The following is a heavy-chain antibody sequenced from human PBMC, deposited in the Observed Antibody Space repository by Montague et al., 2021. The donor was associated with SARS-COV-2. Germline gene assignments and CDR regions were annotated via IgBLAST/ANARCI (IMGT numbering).Heavy chain of an antibody. V-gene: IGHV6-1*01. Sequence: CAISGDSVSTNSGTWNWVRLSPSRGLEWLGRTYYRSEWYSDYSVSVTSRISINPDTSKNQFSLQLNSVTPEDTAVYYCARAERGSCGDGNCYQYFFNYGGQGTLVTVSS. CDR3: ARAERGSCGDGNCYQYFFNY. CDR2: TYYRSEWYS. CDR1: GDSVSTNSGT. J-gene: IGHJ4*02. D-gene: IGHD2-15*01.